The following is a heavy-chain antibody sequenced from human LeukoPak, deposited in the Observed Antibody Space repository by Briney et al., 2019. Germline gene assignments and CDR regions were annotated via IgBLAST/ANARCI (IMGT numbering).Heavy chain of an antibody. D-gene: IGHD2-15*01. CDR3: ARDQILGYCSGGSCPPDAFDI. CDR1: GGSISSSSYY. J-gene: IGHJ3*02. CDR2: IYYSGST. V-gene: IGHV4-39*02. Sequence: SETLSLTCTVSGGSISSSSYYWGWIRQPPGKGLEWIGSIYYSGSTYYNPSLKSRVTISVDTSKNQFSLTLSSVTAADTAVYYCARDQILGYCSGGSCPPDAFDIWGQGTMVTVSS.